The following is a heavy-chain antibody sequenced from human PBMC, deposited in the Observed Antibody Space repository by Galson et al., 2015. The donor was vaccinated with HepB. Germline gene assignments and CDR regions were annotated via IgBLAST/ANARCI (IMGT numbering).Heavy chain of an antibody. CDR1: GVTFSTSA. V-gene: IGHV1-69*13. Sequence: SVKVSCKASGVTFSTSAFTWVRQAPGQGLEWVGGIIPIFTSPNYAQKFQGRVTITADESTATVYMELSSLTSDNSAMYYCAMLSYDRTGYSLDYWGQGTLVTVSS. J-gene: IGHJ4*02. CDR3: AMLSYDRTGYSLDY. D-gene: IGHD3-22*01. CDR2: IIPIFTSP.